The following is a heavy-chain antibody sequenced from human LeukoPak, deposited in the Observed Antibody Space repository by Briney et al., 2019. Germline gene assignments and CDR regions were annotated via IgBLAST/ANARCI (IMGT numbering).Heavy chain of an antibody. CDR2: VYYNANT. V-gene: IGHV4-39*01. J-gene: IGHJ5*02. CDR1: GGSISSSNYY. Sequence: SETLSLTCTVSGGSISSSNYYWAWTRQPPGKGLEWIGSVYYNANTYYNPSLKGRVTVSADMSKNQFSLKLNSLTAADTAVYYCVRQTHNPAFDPWGQGTLVTVSS. D-gene: IGHD1-14*01. CDR3: VRQTHNPAFDP.